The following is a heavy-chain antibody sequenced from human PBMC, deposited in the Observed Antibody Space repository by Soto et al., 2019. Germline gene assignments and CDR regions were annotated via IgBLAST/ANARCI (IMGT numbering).Heavy chain of an antibody. CDR2: IIGSGGST. J-gene: IGHJ5*02. V-gene: IGHV3-23*02. Sequence: GESLTLSCAASGFSFSSYDMSWVRQAPGEGVEWVTAIIGSGGSTYYEDSVKGRVTISRDNSKNTLYLQMNSLTAEDTAVYYCAKGGVLYPCRGYTWFDPWGQGTLVTVSS. CDR1: GFSFSSYD. D-gene: IGHD2-8*01. CDR3: AKGGVLYPCRGYTWFDP.